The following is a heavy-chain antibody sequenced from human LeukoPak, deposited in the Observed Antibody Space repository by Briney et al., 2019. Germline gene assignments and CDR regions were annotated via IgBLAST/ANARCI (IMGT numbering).Heavy chain of an antibody. CDR1: GGSISSSSYY. Sequence: SETLSLTCTVSGGSISSSSYYWGWIRQPPGKGLEWIGSIYYSGSTYYNPSLKSRVTISVDTSKNQFSLKLSSVTAADTAVYYCARGPVVSSGFDYWGQGTLVTVSS. J-gene: IGHJ4*02. D-gene: IGHD3-3*01. V-gene: IGHV4-39*07. CDR2: IYYSGST. CDR3: ARGPVVSSGFDY.